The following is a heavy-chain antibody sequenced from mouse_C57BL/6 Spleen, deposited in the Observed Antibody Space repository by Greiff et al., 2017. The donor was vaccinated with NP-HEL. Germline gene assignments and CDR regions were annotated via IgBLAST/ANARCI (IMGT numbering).Heavy chain of an antibody. CDR2: FYPGSGSI. V-gene: IGHV1-62-2*01. Sequence: VKLQESGAELVKPGASVKLSCKASGYTFTEYTIHWVKQRSGQGLEWIGWFYPGSGSIKYNEKFKDKATLTADKSSSTVYMELSRLTSEDSAVYFCARHGGTVVATEYAMDYWGQGTSVTVSS. J-gene: IGHJ4*01. CDR1: GYTFTEYT. D-gene: IGHD1-1*01. CDR3: ARHGGTVVATEYAMDY.